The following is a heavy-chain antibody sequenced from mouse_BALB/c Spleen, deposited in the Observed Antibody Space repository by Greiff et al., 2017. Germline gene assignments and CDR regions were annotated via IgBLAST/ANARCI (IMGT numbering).Heavy chain of an antibody. CDR2: ISSGGST. D-gene: IGHD2-4*01. V-gene: IGHV5-6-5*01. CDR1: GFTFSSYA. Sequence: EVKLMESGGGLVKPGGSLKLSCAASGFTFSSYAMSWVRQTPEKRLEWVASISSGGSTYYPDSVKGRFTISRDNARNILYLQMSSLRSEDTAMYYCARDDYDGRWFAYWGQGTLVTVSA. CDR3: ARDDYDGRWFAY. J-gene: IGHJ3*01.